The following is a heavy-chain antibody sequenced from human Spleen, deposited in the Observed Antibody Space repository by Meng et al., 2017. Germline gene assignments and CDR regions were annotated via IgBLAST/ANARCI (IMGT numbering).Heavy chain of an antibody. V-gene: IGHV1-69*02. J-gene: IGHJ4*02. Sequence: QVQLVQSGAEVKKPGSSVKVSCKPSGGTFSSYTISWVRQAPGQGLEWMGRIIPILGIANYAQKFQGRVTITADKSTSTAYMELSSLRSEDTAVYYCARVVHYYDSSGYYKGDDYWGQGTLVTVSS. CDR2: IIPILGIA. CDR3: ARVVHYYDSSGYYKGDDY. D-gene: IGHD3-22*01. CDR1: GGTFSSYT.